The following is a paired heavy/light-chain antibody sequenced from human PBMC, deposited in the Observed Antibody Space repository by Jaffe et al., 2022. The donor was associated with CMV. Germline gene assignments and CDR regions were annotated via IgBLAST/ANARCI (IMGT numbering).Light chain of an antibody. V-gene: IGLV10-54*01. J-gene: IGLJ3*02. Sequence: QAGLTQPPSVSKDLRQTATLTCTGNSNNVGRQGAAWLQQHQGHPPKLLSYRDNNRPSGVSERFSASRSGSTASLTISGLQPGDEADYYCSAWDKGLNAWVFGGGTKLTVL. CDR1: SNNVGRQG. CDR2: RDN. CDR3: SAWDKGLNAWV.
Heavy chain of an antibody. CDR2: INPGDDGT. D-gene: IGHD7-27*01. CDR3: AREGPGAFDY. Sequence: QVQLVQSGPEVKKPGASLKVSCEPSGYIFTDYYIHWVRQAPGQGLEWMGLINPGDDGTTYARRFQGRFTLTSDMSTNTVYMELTSLRPDDSALYYCAREGPGAFDYWGQGTLVTVSS. V-gene: IGHV1-2*02. J-gene: IGHJ4*02. CDR1: GYIFTDYY.